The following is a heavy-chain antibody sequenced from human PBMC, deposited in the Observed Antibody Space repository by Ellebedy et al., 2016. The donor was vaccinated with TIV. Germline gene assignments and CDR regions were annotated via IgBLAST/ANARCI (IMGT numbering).Heavy chain of an antibody. CDR2: INPSGGST. J-gene: IGHJ4*02. CDR3: ARDRGGVGATNGFDY. V-gene: IGHV1-46*04. CDR1: GYTFSSYY. Sequence: AASVKLSCKASGYTFSSYYMHWVPQAPGQGLEWMGIINPSGGSTSYAQKLQGRVTMTRDTSTSTVYMELNSLRSEDTAVYYCARDRGGVGATNGFDYWGQGTLVTVSS. D-gene: IGHD1-26*01.